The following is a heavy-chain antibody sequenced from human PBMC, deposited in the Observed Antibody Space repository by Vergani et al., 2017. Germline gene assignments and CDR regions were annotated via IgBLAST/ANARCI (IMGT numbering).Heavy chain of an antibody. D-gene: IGHD5-12*01. J-gene: IGHJ3*02. Sequence: QVQLVESGGGLVKPGGSLRLSCAASGFTFSDYYMSWIRQAPGKGLEWVSYISSSGSTIYYADSVKDRFSISRDNAKNSLYLQMNSLRADATAVYYCARVGEATHPFAFDIWGQGTMVTVSS. CDR2: ISSSGSTI. CDR3: ARVGEATHPFAFDI. CDR1: GFTFSDYY. V-gene: IGHV3-11*01.